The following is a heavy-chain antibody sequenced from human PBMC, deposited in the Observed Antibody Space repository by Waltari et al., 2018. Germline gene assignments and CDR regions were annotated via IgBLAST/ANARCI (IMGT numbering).Heavy chain of an antibody. CDR1: GGSFINYY. CDR3: ARVHILGASYYYYYYMDV. J-gene: IGHJ6*03. CDR2: INHSGGT. V-gene: IGHV4-34*01. D-gene: IGHD1-26*01. Sequence: QVQLQQWGAGLLKPSETLSLTCAVYGGSFINYYWSWIRQPPGKGLEWIGEINHSGGTNYNPSLKSRVTISVDTSKNQFSLNLSSVTAADTAVYYCARVHILGASYYYYYYMDVWDKGTTVTVSS.